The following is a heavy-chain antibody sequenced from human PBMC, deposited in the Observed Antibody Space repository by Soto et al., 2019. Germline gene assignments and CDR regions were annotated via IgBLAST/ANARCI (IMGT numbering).Heavy chain of an antibody. V-gene: IGHV3-30-3*01. J-gene: IGHJ3*02. CDR1: GFTFSSYA. Sequence: GGSLRVSCAASGFTFSSYAMHWVRQAPGKGLEWVAVISYDGSNKYYADSVKGRFTISRDNSKNTLYLQMNSLRAEDTAVYYCARLWFGDSCLDIWGQGTMVTVSS. D-gene: IGHD3-10*01. CDR3: ARLWFGDSCLDI. CDR2: ISYDGSNK.